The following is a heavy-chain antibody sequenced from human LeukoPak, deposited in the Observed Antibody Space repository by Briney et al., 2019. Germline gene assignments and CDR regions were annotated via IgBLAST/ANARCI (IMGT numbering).Heavy chain of an antibody. J-gene: IGHJ4*02. CDR3: AKDLEYYDSSGHFDY. V-gene: IGHV3-23*01. D-gene: IGHD3-22*01. CDR2: ISGSGGST. Sequence: GGSLRLSCAASGFTFSSYAMSWVRQAPGKGLERVSAISGSGGSTYYADSVKGRFTISRDNSKNTLYLQMNSLRAEDTAVYYCAKDLEYYDSSGHFDYWGQGTLVTVSS. CDR1: GFTFSSYA.